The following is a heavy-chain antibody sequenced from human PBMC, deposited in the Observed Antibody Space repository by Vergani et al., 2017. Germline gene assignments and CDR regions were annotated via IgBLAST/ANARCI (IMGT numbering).Heavy chain of an antibody. CDR2: IYYSGST. J-gene: IGHJ4*02. CDR3: ARRTVTTTGGDY. CDR1: GGSISSSSSY. V-gene: IGHV4-39*01. D-gene: IGHD4-17*01. Sequence: QLQLQESGPGLVKPSETLSLTCTVSGGSISSSSSYWCWIRQPPGKGLEWIGSIYYSGSTYYNPSLKSRVTISVDTSKNQFSLKLSSVTAADTAVYYCARRTVTTTGGDYWGQGTLVTVSS.